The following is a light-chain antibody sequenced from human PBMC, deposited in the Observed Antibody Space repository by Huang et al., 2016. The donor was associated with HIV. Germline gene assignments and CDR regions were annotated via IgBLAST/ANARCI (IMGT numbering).Light chain of an antibody. J-gene: IGKJ4*01. V-gene: IGKV3-15*01. CDR1: QNIKNK. Sequence: EIVMTQSPATLSVSPGERATPSCRASQNIKNKLAWYQQIPGQAPRLLIYGASTRATGFPAGFSGSGSGTEFTLTISSLQSEDFALYYCQQYNSWPPLTFGGGTKVEIK. CDR3: QQYNSWPPLT. CDR2: GAS.